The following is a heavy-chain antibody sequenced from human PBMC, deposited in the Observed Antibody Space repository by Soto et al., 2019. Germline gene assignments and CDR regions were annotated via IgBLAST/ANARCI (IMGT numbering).Heavy chain of an antibody. CDR3: ARGIAAAGEDY. D-gene: IGHD6-13*01. J-gene: IGHJ4*02. V-gene: IGHV3-66*01. CDR1: GFTVSSNY. Sequence: EVQLVESGGGLVQPGGSLRLSCAASGFTVSSNYMSWFRQAPGKGLEWVSVIYSGGSTYYADSVKGRFTISRDNSKNTLYLQRNRLRAEDTAVYYCARGIAAAGEDYWGQGTLVTVSS. CDR2: IYSGGST.